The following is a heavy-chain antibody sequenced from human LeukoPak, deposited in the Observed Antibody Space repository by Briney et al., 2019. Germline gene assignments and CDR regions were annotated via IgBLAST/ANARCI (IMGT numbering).Heavy chain of an antibody. CDR2: ISGSDGST. Sequence: GGSLRLSCAASGFLFGSHAMNWVRQAPGKGLEWVSGISGSDGSTYYADSVKGRFTISRGNSKNTLFLQMNSLRPEDTAVYFCARDPGGYFDYWGQGTLVTVSS. CDR1: GFLFGSHA. J-gene: IGHJ4*02. CDR3: ARDPGGYFDY. D-gene: IGHD3-10*01. V-gene: IGHV3-23*01.